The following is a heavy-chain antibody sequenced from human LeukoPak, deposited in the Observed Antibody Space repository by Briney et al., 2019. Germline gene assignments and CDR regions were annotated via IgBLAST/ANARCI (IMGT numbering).Heavy chain of an antibody. J-gene: IGHJ6*02. Sequence: GGSLRFSCAASGFTFSSSAMSWVRQAPGKGLEWVSVIYSGGSTYYADSVKGRFTISRDNSKNTLYLQMNSRRAEDTAVYYCARGFWRDGMDVWGQGTTVTVSS. CDR1: GFTFSSSA. V-gene: IGHV3-53*01. D-gene: IGHD3-3*01. CDR2: IYSGGST. CDR3: ARGFWRDGMDV.